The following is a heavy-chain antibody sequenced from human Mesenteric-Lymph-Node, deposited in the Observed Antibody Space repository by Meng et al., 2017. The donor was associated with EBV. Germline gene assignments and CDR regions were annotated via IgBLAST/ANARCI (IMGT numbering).Heavy chain of an antibody. J-gene: IGHJ4*02. CDR1: GGSISSSSYY. CDR2: FYYSGST. D-gene: IGHD3-10*01. V-gene: IGHV4-39*07. Sequence: QVQLPESGPGLVKPSETLSLTCTVSGGSISSSSYYWGWICQPPGQGLEWIGSFYYSGSTYYNPSLKSRVTISEHTSKNQFSLKLSSVTAADTAVYYCARVLLRGVILLWGQGTLVTVSS. CDR3: ARVLLRGVILL.